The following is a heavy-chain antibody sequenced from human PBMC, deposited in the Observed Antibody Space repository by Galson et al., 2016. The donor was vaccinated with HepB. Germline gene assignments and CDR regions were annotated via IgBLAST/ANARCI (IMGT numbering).Heavy chain of an antibody. V-gene: IGHV3-23*01. Sequence: SLRLSCAASGFTFSSYAMSWVRQAPGKGLEWVSLISGGGGSTYYADSVKGRFTISRDSSKKTLFLQMNSLRAEDTAVYYCVREGGCSGGTCHSDRYFQHWGQGTLVTVSP. D-gene: IGHD2-15*01. CDR3: VREGGCSGGTCHSDRYFQH. J-gene: IGHJ1*01. CDR1: GFTFSSYA. CDR2: ISGGGGST.